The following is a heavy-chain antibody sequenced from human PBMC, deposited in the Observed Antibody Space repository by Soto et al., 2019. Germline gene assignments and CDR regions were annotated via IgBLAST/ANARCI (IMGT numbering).Heavy chain of an antibody. D-gene: IGHD2-21*02. CDR3: ARDLWGYCGTDCYPLDV. J-gene: IGHJ6*02. V-gene: IGHV4-59*01. CDR2: LYNTGST. CDR1: GGSISRYY. Sequence: SETLSLTCTVSGGSISRYYWSWIRQPPGNGLEWIGYLYNTGSTIYNPSLKSRVTISVDTSKNQFSLKLNSVTAADTAVYYCARDLWGYCGTDCYPLDVWGQGTTVTVS.